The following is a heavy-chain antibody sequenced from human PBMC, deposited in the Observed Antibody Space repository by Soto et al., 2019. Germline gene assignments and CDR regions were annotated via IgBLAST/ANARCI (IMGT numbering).Heavy chain of an antibody. CDR3: TRGGGRTYDAFDI. J-gene: IGHJ3*02. CDR2: IYYSGTT. D-gene: IGHD3-16*01. V-gene: IGHV4-59*01. CDR1: SGSIGTYF. Sequence: QVQLRESGPGLVKPSETLSLTCTVSSGSIGTYFWSWIRQPPGKGLEWIGYIYYSGTTNYNPSLMSRVAIVLDTSKKQSPLRLSSVTASDTAVYYCTRGGGRTYDAFDIWGQGTLVTVSS.